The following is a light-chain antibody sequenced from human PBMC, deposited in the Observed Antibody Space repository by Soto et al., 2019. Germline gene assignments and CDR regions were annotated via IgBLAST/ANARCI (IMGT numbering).Light chain of an antibody. CDR3: QRYGSSPLT. V-gene: IGKV3-20*01. Sequence: EIVLTQSPGTLSLSPGERATLSCRASQSVSSNYLAWYKQKPGQAPRLLIYDASSRATGIPDRFSGSGSGTDFTLTFSRLEPEDFAVYYCQRYGSSPLTFGGGTKVDIK. J-gene: IGKJ4*01. CDR2: DAS. CDR1: QSVSSNY.